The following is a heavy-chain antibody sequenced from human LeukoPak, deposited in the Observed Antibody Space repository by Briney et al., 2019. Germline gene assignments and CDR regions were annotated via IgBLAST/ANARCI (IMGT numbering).Heavy chain of an antibody. J-gene: IGHJ4*02. CDR1: GFTFTTYW. CDR2: ISGSGDST. D-gene: IGHD1-26*01. CDR3: AKENPVGGTIYFDY. Sequence: GGSLRLSCAASGFTFTTYWMHWVRQAPGKGLEWVSAISGSGDSTHYADSVKGRFTISRDDSKDTLSLQMNSLRAEDTAVYYCAKENPVGGTIYFDYWGQGTLVTVPS. V-gene: IGHV3-23*01.